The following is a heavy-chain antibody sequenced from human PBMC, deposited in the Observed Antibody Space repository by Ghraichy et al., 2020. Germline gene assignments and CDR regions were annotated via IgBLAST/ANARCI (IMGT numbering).Heavy chain of an antibody. CDR2: IKQDVSEK. CDR1: GLTFSSYW. CDR3: ARVGITTYYGMDV. V-gene: IGHV3-7*04. J-gene: IGHJ6*02. Sequence: GGSLRLSCAASGLTFSSYWMSWVRQAPAKGLEWVANIKQDVSEKYYVDSVKGRFTISRDNAKNSLYLQMNSLRAEDTAMYYCARVGITTYYGMDVWGQGTTFTVSS. D-gene: IGHD1-14*01.